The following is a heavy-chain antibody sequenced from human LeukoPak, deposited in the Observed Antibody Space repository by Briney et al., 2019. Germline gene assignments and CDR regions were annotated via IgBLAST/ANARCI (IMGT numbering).Heavy chain of an antibody. V-gene: IGHV3-33*06. D-gene: IGHD6-19*01. CDR1: GFTFSSYG. J-gene: IGHJ4*02. CDR2: IWYDGSNK. Sequence: PGGSLRLSCAASGFTFSSYGMHWVRQAPGKGLERVAVIWYDGSNKYYADSVKGRFTISRDNSKNTLYLQMNSLRAEDTAVYYCAKSAYSSGWYYFDYWGQGTLVTVSS. CDR3: AKSAYSSGWYYFDY.